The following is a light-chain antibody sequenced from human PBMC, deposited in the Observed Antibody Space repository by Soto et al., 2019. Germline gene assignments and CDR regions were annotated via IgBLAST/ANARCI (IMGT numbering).Light chain of an antibody. CDR1: QSFSSN. CDR2: GAS. CDR3: QQYNNWPST. J-gene: IGKJ5*01. V-gene: IGKV3-15*01. Sequence: EIVMTQSPATLAASPVERATLSCRASQSFSSNLAWYLQKLGQAPRLLIYGASTRATGIPARFSGSGSGTEFTLTISSLQSEDFAVYYCQQYNNWPSTFGEGTRLEIK.